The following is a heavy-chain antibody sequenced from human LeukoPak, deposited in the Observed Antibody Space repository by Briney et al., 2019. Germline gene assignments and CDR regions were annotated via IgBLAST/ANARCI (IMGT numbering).Heavy chain of an antibody. V-gene: IGHV3-9*01. D-gene: IGHD2-2*02. CDR2: IVWDSGSI. Sequence: GGSLRLSCAASGFILEDCAVQWVRHAPGKGREGVSCIVWDSGSIGYADSVKGRFTISRDNAKHSLYLQMNSLRAEDTALYYCARAIGVTCISTSCYSFDYWGQGTLVTVSS. CDR3: ARAIGVTCISTSCYSFDY. CDR1: GFILEDCA. J-gene: IGHJ4*02.